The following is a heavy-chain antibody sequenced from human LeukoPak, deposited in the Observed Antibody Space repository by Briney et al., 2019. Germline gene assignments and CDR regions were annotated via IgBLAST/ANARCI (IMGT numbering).Heavy chain of an antibody. D-gene: IGHD3-10*01. CDR1: GYTLTSYG. J-gene: IGHJ4*02. V-gene: IGHV1-18*01. CDR2: ISAYNGNT. CDR3: ARDLWIYYGSGCYYKPNDY. Sequence: ASVTVSCTASGYTLTSYGISWVRQAPGQGLEWMGWISAYNGNTNYAQKLQGRVTMTTDTSTSTAYMELRSLRSDGTAVYYCARDLWIYYGSGCYYKPNDYWGQGTLVTVSS.